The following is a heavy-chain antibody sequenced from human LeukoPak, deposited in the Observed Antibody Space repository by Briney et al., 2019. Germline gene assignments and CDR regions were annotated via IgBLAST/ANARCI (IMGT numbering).Heavy chain of an antibody. CDR2: INHSGST. D-gene: IGHD3-9*01. J-gene: IGHJ6*03. CDR1: GGSFSGYS. CDR3: ARGRAISPHYYYYYMDV. V-gene: IGHV4-34*01. Sequence: SETLSLTCAVYGGSFSGYSWTWIRQPPGKGLEWIGEINHSGSTNYNPSLKSRVTISVDTDTSKNQFSLKLSSVTAADTAVYYCARGRAISPHYYYYYMDVWGKGTTVTVSS.